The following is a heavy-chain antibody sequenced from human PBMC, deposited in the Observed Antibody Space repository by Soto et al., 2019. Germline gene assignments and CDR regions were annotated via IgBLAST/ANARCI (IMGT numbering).Heavy chain of an antibody. J-gene: IGHJ6*02. CDR2: ISAYNGNT. CDR1: GYTFTSHG. V-gene: IGHV1-18*04. CDR3: ARDVEVGIVVVPAASHLELSYYYGMDV. D-gene: IGHD2-2*01. Sequence: ASVKVSCKASGYTFTSHGISWVRQAPGQGLEWMGWISAYNGNTNYAQKLQGRVTMTTDTSTSTAYMELRSLRSDDTAVYYCARDVEVGIVVVPAASHLELSYYYGMDVWGQGTTVTVSS.